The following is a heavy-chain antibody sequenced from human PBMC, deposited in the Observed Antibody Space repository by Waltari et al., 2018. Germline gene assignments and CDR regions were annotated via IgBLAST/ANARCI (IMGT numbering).Heavy chain of an antibody. J-gene: IGHJ5*02. Sequence: QVQLVQSGAEVKKPGASVKVSCKASGYTFTGYYMHWVRQAPGQGLEWMGWINPNSGGTNYAQKFQGRVTMTRDTSISTAYMELSRLRSDDTAVYYCARDRERTSTTVTTYDLWGQGTLVTVSS. CDR1: GYTFTGYY. V-gene: IGHV1-2*02. CDR2: INPNSGGT. CDR3: ARDRERTSTTVTTYDL. D-gene: IGHD4-17*01.